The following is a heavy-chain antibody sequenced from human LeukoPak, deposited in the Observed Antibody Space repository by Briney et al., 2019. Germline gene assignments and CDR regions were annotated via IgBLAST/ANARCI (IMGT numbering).Heavy chain of an antibody. CDR1: GGSISSGSYY. J-gene: IGHJ4*02. Sequence: PSQTLSLTCTVSGGSISSGSYYWSWIRRPAGKGLEWIGRIYTSGSTNYNPSLKSRVTISVDTSKNQFSLKLSSVTAADTAVYYCARASPSLPFDYWGQGTLVTVSS. V-gene: IGHV4-61*02. CDR2: IYTSGST. CDR3: ARASPSLPFDY. D-gene: IGHD6-6*01.